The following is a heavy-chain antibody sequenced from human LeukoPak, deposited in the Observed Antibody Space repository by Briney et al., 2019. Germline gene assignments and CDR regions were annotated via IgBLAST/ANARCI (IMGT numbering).Heavy chain of an antibody. D-gene: IGHD3-22*01. CDR1: GYSISSGYY. V-gene: IGHV4-38-2*01. J-gene: IGHJ4*02. CDR2: SYHSGST. CDR3: ARHKYYDSSFDY. Sequence: PSETLSLTCAVSGYSISSGYYGGGIRQPPGEGGEGIGSSYHSGSTYYNPSLKSRVTISVDTSKNQFSLKLSSVTAADTAVYYCARHKYYDSSFDYWGQGTLVTVSS.